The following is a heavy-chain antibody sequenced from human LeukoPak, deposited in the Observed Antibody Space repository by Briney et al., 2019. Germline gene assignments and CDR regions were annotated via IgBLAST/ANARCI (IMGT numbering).Heavy chain of an antibody. Sequence: GGSLRLSCAASGFTFSIYAMSWVRQAPGKGLEWVSAISGSGDRTYYADSVKGRFTISRDNSKKILYLQMNSLRAEDTAVYYCAKEVGVGHMGVWGKGTTVTISS. CDR3: AKEVGVGHMGV. D-gene: IGHD2-15*01. CDR1: GFTFSIYA. CDR2: ISGSGDRT. J-gene: IGHJ6*03. V-gene: IGHV3-23*01.